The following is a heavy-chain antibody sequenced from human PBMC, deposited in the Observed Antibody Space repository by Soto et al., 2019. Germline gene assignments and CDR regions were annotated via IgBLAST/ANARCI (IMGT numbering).Heavy chain of an antibody. CDR1: GFTFSTYS. CDR3: VRSSGYYYSPLDY. V-gene: IGHV3-48*02. J-gene: IGHJ4*02. D-gene: IGHD3-22*01. Sequence: GGSLRLSCAASGFTFSTYSMNWVRQAPGKGLEWLLYISDTSSTMFEADSVKGRFTISRDNDENSLYLQMDSLRDEDTAVYYCVRSSGYYYSPLDYWGQGTLVTVSS. CDR2: ISDTSSTM.